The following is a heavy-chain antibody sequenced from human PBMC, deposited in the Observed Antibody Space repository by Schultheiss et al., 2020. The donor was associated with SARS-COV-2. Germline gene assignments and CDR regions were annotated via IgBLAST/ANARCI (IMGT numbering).Heavy chain of an antibody. CDR2: IYHSGPT. D-gene: IGHD3-3*01. J-gene: IGHJ4*02. V-gene: IGHV4-39*07. CDR1: GGSISSGGYY. CDR3: ARLENGYIDY. Sequence: SQTLSLTCTVSGGSISSGGYYWSWIRQHPGKGLEWIGSIYHSGPTYYNPSLKSRVTISVDTSKNQFSLKLISVTAADTAVYYCARLENGYIDYWGQGTLVTVSS.